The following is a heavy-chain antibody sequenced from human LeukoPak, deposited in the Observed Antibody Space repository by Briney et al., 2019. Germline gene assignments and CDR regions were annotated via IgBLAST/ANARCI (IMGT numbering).Heavy chain of an antibody. CDR1: GFTFSGFA. CDR3: ARDDRGLAAAGFFDY. J-gene: IGHJ4*02. V-gene: IGHV3-30*14. Sequence: GRSLRLSCAASGFTFSGFATHWVRQAPGKGLEWVAVISYDGSNKYYADSVKGRFTISRDNSKNTLYLQMNSLTAEDTAVYYCARDDRGLAAAGFFDYWGQGTLVTVSS. CDR2: ISYDGSNK. D-gene: IGHD6-13*01.